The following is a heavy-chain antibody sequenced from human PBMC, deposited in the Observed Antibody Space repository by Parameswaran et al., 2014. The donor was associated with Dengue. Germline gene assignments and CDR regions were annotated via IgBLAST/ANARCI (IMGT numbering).Heavy chain of an antibody. J-gene: IGHJ4*02. D-gene: IGHD3-10*01. CDR3: ARVGAGRFRFDY. Sequence: WVRQAPGQRLQYMGWLNPGNGNTDYSQKFQGRVTITRDTSANTAYMELSGLKSEDTAVYYCARVGAGRFRFDYWGQGTLVTVSS. V-gene: IGHV1-3*01. CDR2: LNPGNGNT.